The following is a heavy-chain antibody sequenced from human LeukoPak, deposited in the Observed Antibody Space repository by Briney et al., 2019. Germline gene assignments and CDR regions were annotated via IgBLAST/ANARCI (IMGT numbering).Heavy chain of an antibody. J-gene: IGHJ4*02. CDR3: ARRGGDY. V-gene: IGHV4-39*01. D-gene: IGHD3-16*01. Sequence: SETLSLTCTVSGGSISSSSYYWGWIRQPPGKGLEWIGSIYYSGSTYYNPSLKSRVTISVDTSKNQFSLKLSSVTAADRAVYYCARRGGDYWGQGTLVTVSS. CDR1: GGSISSSSYY. CDR2: IYYSGST.